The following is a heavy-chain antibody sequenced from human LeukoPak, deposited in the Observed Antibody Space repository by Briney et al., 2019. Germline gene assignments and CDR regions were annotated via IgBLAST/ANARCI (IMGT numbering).Heavy chain of an antibody. CDR3: AKLPGIAVAGRFDY. Sequence: GGSLRLSCAASGFTFSSYAMSWVRQAPGKGLEWVSTISVSGGSTYYADSVKGRFTISRDNSKNTLYLQMNSLRAEDTAVYYCAKLPGIAVAGRFDYWGQGTLVTVSS. CDR1: GFTFSSYA. J-gene: IGHJ4*02. V-gene: IGHV3-23*01. D-gene: IGHD6-19*01. CDR2: ISVSGGST.